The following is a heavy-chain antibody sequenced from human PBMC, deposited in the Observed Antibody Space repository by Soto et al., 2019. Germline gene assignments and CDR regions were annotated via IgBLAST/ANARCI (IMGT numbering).Heavy chain of an antibody. CDR1: GGSINSGGYY. Sequence: SETLSLTCTVSGGSINSGGYYWNWIRQHPGKGLEWLEYLYYRGNTYYNPSLKSRITISGDTSKNQFSLKLSSVTAADTAVYYCARDVTTRTSTYYYAMDVWGQGTTGTVSS. CDR3: ARDVTTRTSTYYYAMDV. J-gene: IGHJ6*02. V-gene: IGHV4-31*03. D-gene: IGHD4-4*01. CDR2: LYYRGNT.